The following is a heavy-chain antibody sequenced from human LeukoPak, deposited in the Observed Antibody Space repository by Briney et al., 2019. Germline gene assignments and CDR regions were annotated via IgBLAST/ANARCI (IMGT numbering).Heavy chain of an antibody. CDR1: GGTFSSYA. CDR3: ARRRFSGYYYDSSGYYQGFDY. CDR2: IIPIFGTA. D-gene: IGHD3-22*01. J-gene: IGHJ4*02. Sequence: SVKVSCKASGGTFSSYAISWVRQAPGQGLEWMGGIIPIFGTANYAQKFQGRVTITADESTSTAYMELSSLRSEGTAVYYCARRRFSGYYYDSSGYYQGFDYWGQGTLVTVSS. V-gene: IGHV1-69*13.